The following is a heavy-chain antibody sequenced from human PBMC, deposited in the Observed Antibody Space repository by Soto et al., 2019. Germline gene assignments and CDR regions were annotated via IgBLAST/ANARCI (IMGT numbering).Heavy chain of an antibody. Sequence: ASVKVSCKASGYTFTSYAMHWVRQAPGQRLEWMGWINAGNGNTKYSQKFQGRVTITRDTSASTAYMELSSLRSEDTAVYYCASSYYYDSSGYSSLYYYSGMDVWGQGTTVTVSS. CDR1: GYTFTSYA. CDR2: INAGNGNT. V-gene: IGHV1-3*01. J-gene: IGHJ6*02. CDR3: ASSYYYDSSGYSSLYYYSGMDV. D-gene: IGHD3-22*01.